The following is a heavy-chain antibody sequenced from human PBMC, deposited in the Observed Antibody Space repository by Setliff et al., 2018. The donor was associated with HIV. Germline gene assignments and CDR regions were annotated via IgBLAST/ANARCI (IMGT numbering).Heavy chain of an antibody. CDR1: GGSFSGYY. Sequence: TSETLSLTCAVYGGSFSGYYWNWIRQAPRKGLDWVGEIDHTGRINYNPSLKSRVTMSVDTSKNQFALKLESVTAADRGVYYCARSRLTWEIDFWGQGKLVTVSS. D-gene: IGHD1-26*01. CDR2: IDHTGRI. CDR3: ARSRLTWEIDF. V-gene: IGHV4-34*01. J-gene: IGHJ4*02.